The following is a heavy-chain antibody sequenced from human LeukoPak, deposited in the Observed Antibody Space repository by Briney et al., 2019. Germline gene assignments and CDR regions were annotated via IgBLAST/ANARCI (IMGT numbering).Heavy chain of an antibody. CDR3: ARVKLLVWFDP. CDR1: GFTFSSYS. Sequence: GGSLRLSCAASGFTFSSYSMNWVRQAPGKGLEWVSSISSSSSYIYYADSVKGRFTISRDNAKNSLYLQMNSLGAEDTAVYYCARVKLLVWFDPWGQGTLVTVSS. D-gene: IGHD3-10*01. J-gene: IGHJ5*02. CDR2: ISSSSSYI. V-gene: IGHV3-21*01.